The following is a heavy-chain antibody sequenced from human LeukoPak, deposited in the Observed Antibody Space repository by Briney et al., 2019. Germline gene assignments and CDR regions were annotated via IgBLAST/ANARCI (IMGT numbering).Heavy chain of an antibody. CDR3: ARNGGSYTFDI. D-gene: IGHD1-26*01. Sequence: SETLSLTCTVSGGSISTYYWSWIRQPPGKGLEWIGYIYYSGTTNYNPSLKSRVTISVDPSENQFSLRLSSVTAADTAVYYCARNGGSYTFDIWGQGTMVTVSS. J-gene: IGHJ3*02. V-gene: IGHV4-59*01. CDR2: IYYSGTT. CDR1: GGSISTYY.